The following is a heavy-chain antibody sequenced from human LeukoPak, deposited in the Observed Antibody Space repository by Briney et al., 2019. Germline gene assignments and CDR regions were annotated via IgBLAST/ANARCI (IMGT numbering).Heavy chain of an antibody. CDR2: IIPIFGTA. CDR3: ARGSRVGYSSGWYGV. Sequence: ASVKVSCKASGGTFSSYAISWVRQAPGQGLEWMGGIIPIFGTANYAQKFQGRVTITADESTSTAYMELSSLRSEDTAVYYCARGSRVGYSSGWYGVWGQGTLVTVSS. CDR1: GGTFSSYA. D-gene: IGHD6-19*01. J-gene: IGHJ4*02. V-gene: IGHV1-69*13.